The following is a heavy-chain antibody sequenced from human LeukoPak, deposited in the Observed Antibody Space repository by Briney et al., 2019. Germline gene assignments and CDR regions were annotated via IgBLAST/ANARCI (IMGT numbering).Heavy chain of an antibody. V-gene: IGHV3-48*02. D-gene: IGHD3-10*01. CDR2: ISNRISTI. CDR1: GFTFSRYS. Sequence: GGSLRLSCAASGFTFSRYSMNWVRQAPGKGLEWVSYISNRISTIYYADSVKGRFTISRDNAKNSLYLQMNSLRDEDTAVYYCARDLDYYGSGNDYWGQGTLVTVSS. CDR3: ARDLDYYGSGNDY. J-gene: IGHJ4*02.